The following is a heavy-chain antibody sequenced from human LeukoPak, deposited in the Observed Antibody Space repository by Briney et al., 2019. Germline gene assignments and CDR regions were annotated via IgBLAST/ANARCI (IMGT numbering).Heavy chain of an antibody. CDR1: GYTFTSYD. J-gene: IGHJ5*02. V-gene: IGHV1-8*01. CDR2: MNPNSGNT. Sequence: GASVKVSCKASGYTFTSYDINWVRQATGQGLEWMGWMNPNSGNTGYAQKFQGRVTMTRNTSISTAYMELSSLRSEDTAVYYCARAGSMVRGVTGDYNWFDPWGQGTLVTVSS. D-gene: IGHD3-10*01. CDR3: ARAGSMVRGVTGDYNWFDP.